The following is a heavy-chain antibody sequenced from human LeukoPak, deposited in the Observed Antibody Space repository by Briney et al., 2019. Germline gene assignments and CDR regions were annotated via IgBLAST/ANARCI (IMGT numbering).Heavy chain of an antibody. V-gene: IGHV3-53*01. CDR1: GFTVSSNY. J-gene: IGHJ3*02. Sequence: PGGSLRLSCAVSGFTVSSNYMSWVRQAPGKGLEWVSVFYSGGSTYYADSVKGRFTISRDNSKNTLYLQMNSLRAEDTAVYYCARDSQYQLLFEYAFDIWGQGTMVTVSS. CDR3: ARDSQYQLLFEYAFDI. CDR2: FYSGGST. D-gene: IGHD2-2*01.